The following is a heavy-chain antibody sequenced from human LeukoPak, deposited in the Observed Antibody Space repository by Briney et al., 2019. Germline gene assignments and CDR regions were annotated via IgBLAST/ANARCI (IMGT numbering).Heavy chain of an antibody. CDR2: ISGSGGST. J-gene: IGHJ6*03. V-gene: IGHV3-23*01. CDR1: GFTFSSYE. Sequence: GGSLRLSCAASGFTFSSYEMNWVRQAPGKGLEWVSAISGSGGSTYYADSVKGRFTISRDNSKNTLYLQMNSLRAEDTAVYYCARIPGGYPYYYYYYYMDVWGKGTTVTISS. CDR3: ARIPGGYPYYYYYYYMDV. D-gene: IGHD5-12*01.